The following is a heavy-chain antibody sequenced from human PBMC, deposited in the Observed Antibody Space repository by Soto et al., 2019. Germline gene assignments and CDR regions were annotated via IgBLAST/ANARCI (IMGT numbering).Heavy chain of an antibody. CDR2: ISYSGTT. Sequence: QVQLQESGPGLVKPSQTLSLTCTVSGDSISSNNNYWSWIRQTPGEGLEWIGFISYSGTTSYSPSLKSRGAISLDTSKNQFSLSLSSVTAADTAVYYCARGRGYSYGLDPWGQGTLVTVSS. V-gene: IGHV4-30-4*01. D-gene: IGHD5-18*01. CDR1: GDSISSNNNY. J-gene: IGHJ5*02. CDR3: ARGRGYSYGLDP.